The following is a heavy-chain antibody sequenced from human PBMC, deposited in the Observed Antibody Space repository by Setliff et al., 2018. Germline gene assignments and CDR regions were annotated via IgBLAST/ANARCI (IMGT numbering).Heavy chain of an antibody. V-gene: IGHV3-21*04. Sequence: GGSLRLSCAASGFTFSSYSMNWVRQAPGKGLEWVSFISSSSSYIYYADSVKGRFTISRDNAKNSLYLQMNSLRAEDTAVYSCAKNGFGVVALGVNNWFDPWGQGTLVTVSS. J-gene: IGHJ5*02. D-gene: IGHD3-10*01. CDR2: ISSSSSYI. CDR3: AKNGFGVVALGVNNWFDP. CDR1: GFTFSSYS.